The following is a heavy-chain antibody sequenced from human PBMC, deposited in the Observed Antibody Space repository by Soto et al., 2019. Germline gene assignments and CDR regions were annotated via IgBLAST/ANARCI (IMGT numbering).Heavy chain of an antibody. CDR2: IKQDGSEK. J-gene: IGHJ4*02. V-gene: IGHV3-7*01. CDR1: GFTFSSYW. Sequence: GGSLRLSCAASGFTFSSYWMSWVRQAPGKGLEWVANIKQDGSEKYYVDSVKGRFTISRDNAKNSLYLQMNSLGAEDTAVYYCARTTSVAGIYYFDYWGQGTLVTVSS. D-gene: IGHD6-19*01. CDR3: ARTTSVAGIYYFDY.